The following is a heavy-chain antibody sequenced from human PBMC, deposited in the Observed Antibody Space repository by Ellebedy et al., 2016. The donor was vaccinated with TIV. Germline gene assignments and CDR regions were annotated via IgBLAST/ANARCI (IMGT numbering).Heavy chain of an antibody. CDR3: ASAAALYYDFWSGYSLDAKHYYGMDV. D-gene: IGHD3-3*01. CDR2: ISSSSSYI. Sequence: GESLKISCEGSGFSLGVYSMNWVRQAPGKGLEWVSSISSSSSYIYYADSVKGRFTISRDNAKNSLYLQMNSLRDEDTAVYYCASAAALYYDFWSGYSLDAKHYYGMDVWGQGTTVTVSS. V-gene: IGHV3-21*01. J-gene: IGHJ6*02. CDR1: GFSLGVYS.